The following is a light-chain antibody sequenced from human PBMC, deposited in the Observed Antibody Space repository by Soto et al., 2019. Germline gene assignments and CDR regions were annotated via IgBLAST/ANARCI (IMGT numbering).Light chain of an antibody. Sequence: QSALTQPPSASGSPGQSVTISCTGTSSDVGAYYSVSWYQHHPGKAPKLLIYEVTKRPSGVPDRFSGSKSGSTASLTVSGLQADDEAEYYCSSYAGITNFAVFGTGTKVTVL. J-gene: IGLJ1*01. CDR1: SSDVGAYYS. CDR3: SSYAGITNFAV. V-gene: IGLV2-8*01. CDR2: EVT.